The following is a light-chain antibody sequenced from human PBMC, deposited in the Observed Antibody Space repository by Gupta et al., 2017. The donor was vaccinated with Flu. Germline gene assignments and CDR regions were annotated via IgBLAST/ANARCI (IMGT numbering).Light chain of an antibody. CDR2: KAS. CDR3: QQYNSFSWT. J-gene: IGKJ1*01. V-gene: IGKV1-5*03. Sequence: GDRVTITCRASHSISSWLAWYQQKPGKAPKLLIYKASSLESGVPSRFSGSGSGTEFTLTISSLQPDDFATYYCQQYNSFSWTFGQGTKVEIK. CDR1: HSISSW.